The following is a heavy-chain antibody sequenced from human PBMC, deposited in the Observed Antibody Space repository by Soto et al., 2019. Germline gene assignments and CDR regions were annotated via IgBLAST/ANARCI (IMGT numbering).Heavy chain of an antibody. J-gene: IGHJ1*01. CDR2: IYYTGST. CDR1: GGSISSHY. CDR3: ARSYSSSWYGESFQH. D-gene: IGHD6-13*01. V-gene: IGHV4-59*11. Sequence: SETLSLTCTVSGGSISSHYWSWIRQPPGKGLEWIGYIYYTGSTKYNPSLKSRVTISVDTSKNQFSLKLSSVTAADTAVYYCARSYSSSWYGESFQHWGQGTLVTVSS.